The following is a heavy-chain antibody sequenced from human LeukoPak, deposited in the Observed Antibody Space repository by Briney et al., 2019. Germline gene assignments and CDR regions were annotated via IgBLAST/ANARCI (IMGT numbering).Heavy chain of an antibody. CDR2: MYWDDDK. D-gene: IGHD2-21*02. J-gene: IGHJ1*01. V-gene: IGHV2-5*02. CDR3: AHSHQYCGGDCYPAEHFQH. CDR1: GFSLSTSGVG. Sequence: SGPTLVKPTQTLTLTCTFSGFSLSTSGVGVGWIRQPPGNALEWLALMYWDDDKRYSPSLKSRLTITKDTSKNQVVLTMTNMDPLDTATYYCAHSHQYCGGDCYPAEHFQHWGQGTLVTVSS.